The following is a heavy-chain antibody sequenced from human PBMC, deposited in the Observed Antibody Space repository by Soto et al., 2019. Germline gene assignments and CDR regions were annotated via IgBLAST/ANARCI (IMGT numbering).Heavy chain of an antibody. CDR2: INAGNGNT. Sequence: ASVKVSCKASGYTFTSYAMHWVRQAPGQRLEWMGWINAGNGNTKYSQKFQGRVTITRDTSASTAYMELSSLRSEDTAVYYCAGATYYDFWSREYFQHWGQGTLVTVSS. J-gene: IGHJ1*01. CDR1: GYTFTSYA. V-gene: IGHV1-3*01. D-gene: IGHD3-3*01. CDR3: AGATYYDFWSREYFQH.